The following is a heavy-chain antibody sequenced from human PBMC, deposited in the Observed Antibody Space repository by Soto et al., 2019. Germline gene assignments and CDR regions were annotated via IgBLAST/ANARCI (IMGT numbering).Heavy chain of an antibody. Sequence: EMQLVESGGGLVQPGGSLRLSCVASGFTFSHYWMSWVRQAPGKGLAWVANIKEDGSEGYYVDSVKGLLAMSRDNAKNSLYLQRSSLRVVDTAVYYCARDDWGPVHYWGHGTLVTVSS. V-gene: IGHV3-7*04. J-gene: IGHJ4*01. CDR1: GFTFSHYW. CDR2: IKEDGSEG. CDR3: ARDDWGPVHY. D-gene: IGHD2-21*01.